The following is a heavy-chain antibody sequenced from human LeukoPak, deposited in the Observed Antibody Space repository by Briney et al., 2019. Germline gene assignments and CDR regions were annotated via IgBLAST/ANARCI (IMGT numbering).Heavy chain of an antibody. Sequence: ASVKVSCKASGYTFTGYYMHWVRQAPGQGLEWMGWINPNSGGTNYAQKFQGRVTMTRDTSTSTVYMELSSLRSEDTAVYYCARVKRGVGSRTYYFDYWGQGTLVTVSS. V-gene: IGHV1-2*02. CDR3: ARVKRGVGSRTYYFDY. J-gene: IGHJ4*02. CDR1: GYTFTGYY. CDR2: INPNSGGT. D-gene: IGHD1-26*01.